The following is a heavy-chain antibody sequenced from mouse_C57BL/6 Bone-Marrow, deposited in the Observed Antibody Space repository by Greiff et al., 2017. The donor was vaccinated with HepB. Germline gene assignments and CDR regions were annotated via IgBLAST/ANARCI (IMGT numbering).Heavy chain of an antibody. CDR3: ARRDRNPGFAY. J-gene: IGHJ3*01. D-gene: IGHD2-14*01. V-gene: IGHV1-64*01. CDR2: IHPNSGST. CDR1: GYTFTSYW. Sequence: QVQLQQPGAELVKPGASVKLSCKASGYTFTSYWMHWVKQRPGQGLQWIGMIHPNSGSTNYNEKFKSKATLTVDKSSSTAYMQLSSLTSEDSAVYYCARRDRNPGFAYWGQGTLVTVSA.